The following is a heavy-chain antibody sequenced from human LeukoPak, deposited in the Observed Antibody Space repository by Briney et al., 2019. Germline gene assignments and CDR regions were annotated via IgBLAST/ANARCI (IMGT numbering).Heavy chain of an antibody. CDR3: AREIEQLAASWFDP. CDR1: GGSISSYY. J-gene: IGHJ5*02. V-gene: IGHV4-4*09. Sequence: SETLSLTCTVSGGSISSYYWSWIRQPPGKGLEWIGYIYTSGSTNYNPYLKSRVTISVDTSKNQFSLKLSSVTAADTAVYYCAREIEQLAASWFDPWGQGTLVTVSS. D-gene: IGHD6-6*01. CDR2: IYTSGST.